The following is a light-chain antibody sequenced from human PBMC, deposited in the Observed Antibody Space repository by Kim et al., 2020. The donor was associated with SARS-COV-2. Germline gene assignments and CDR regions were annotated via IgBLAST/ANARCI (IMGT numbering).Light chain of an antibody. CDR3: QQYDRSHMYT. J-gene: IGKJ2*01. Sequence: EIVLTQSPGTLSLSPGERATLSCRASQSVSSSDLAWYQQKPGQAPRLLIYGASSRATGIPDRFSGSGSGTDFTLTISRLEPEDFAVYYCQQYDRSHMYTFGQGTKLEI. V-gene: IGKV3-20*01. CDR1: QSVSSSD. CDR2: GAS.